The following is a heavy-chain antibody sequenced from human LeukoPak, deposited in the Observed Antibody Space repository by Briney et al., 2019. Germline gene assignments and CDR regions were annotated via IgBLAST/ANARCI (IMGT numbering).Heavy chain of an antibody. J-gene: IGHJ3*02. CDR2: IIPILGIA. V-gene: IGHV1-69*04. Sequence: SVTVSCKASGGTFSSYAISWVRQAPGQGLEWMGRIIPILGIANYAQKFQGRVTITADKSTSTAYMELSSLRSEDTAVYYCARLYYGSGSYYNGDAFDIWGQGTMVTVSS. D-gene: IGHD3-10*01. CDR1: GGTFSSYA. CDR3: ARLYYGSGSYYNGDAFDI.